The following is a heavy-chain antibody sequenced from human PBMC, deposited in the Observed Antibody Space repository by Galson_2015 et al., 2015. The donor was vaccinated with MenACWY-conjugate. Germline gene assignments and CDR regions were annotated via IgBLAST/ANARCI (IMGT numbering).Heavy chain of an antibody. CDR2: IKHGGST. CDR1: GVSFSNNY. Sequence: SETLSLTCAVSGVSFSNNYWAWIRQPPGKGLEGLGEIKHGGSTNNNPALEGRVTLSIDTSEKQVSLKLSSLTAADTAIYYCARRDLYSYYCVDVWGQGPTVVVS. CDR3: ARRDLYSYYCVDV. J-gene: IGHJ6*02. V-gene: IGHV4-34*01.